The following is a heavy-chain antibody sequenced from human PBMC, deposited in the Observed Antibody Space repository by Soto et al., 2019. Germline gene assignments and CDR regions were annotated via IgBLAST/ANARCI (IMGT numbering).Heavy chain of an antibody. J-gene: IGHJ4*02. CDR1: GGYVSSGSYY. Sequence: PSETLSVTCTVSGGYVSSGSYYWNWIRQPPGEGLEWIGYIHYSGSTDYNPSLKSRVTISVDKSKNQLSLNLSSVAAADTAVYYCARGPPSYCGGDCYPDYWGQGNLVTVPS. CDR3: ARGPPSYCGGDCYPDY. V-gene: IGHV4-61*01. D-gene: IGHD2-21*02. CDR2: IHYSGST.